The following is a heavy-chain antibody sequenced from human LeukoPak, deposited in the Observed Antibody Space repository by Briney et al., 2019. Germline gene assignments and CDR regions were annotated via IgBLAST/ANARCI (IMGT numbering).Heavy chain of an antibody. J-gene: IGHJ5*02. V-gene: IGHV3-23*01. D-gene: IGHD3-10*01. CDR2: ISASGGST. CDR1: GFTFSSYG. Sequence: GGTLRLSCAGSGFTFSSYGMSWVRQAPGKGLEWVSSISASGGSTYYGDSVKGRFTTSRDNSKNTLYLQMNSLRAEDTAVYYCARPLMYYYGSETYFWFDPWGQGTPVTVSS. CDR3: ARPLMYYYGSETYFWFDP.